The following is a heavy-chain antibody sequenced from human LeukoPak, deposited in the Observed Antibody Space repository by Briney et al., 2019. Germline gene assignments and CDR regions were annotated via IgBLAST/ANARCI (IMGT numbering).Heavy chain of an antibody. V-gene: IGHV3-23*01. CDR1: GFTFSNYW. Sequence: GGSLRLSCAASGFTFSNYWMTWVRQAPGKGLEWVSTIRSNGATAYNADSVKGRFTISRDNSKNTVYLQMNSLRVEDTAIYYCARGQEFDDGVFDSWGQGTLVTVSS. CDR2: IRSNGATA. D-gene: IGHD1-1*01. J-gene: IGHJ4*02. CDR3: ARGQEFDDGVFDS.